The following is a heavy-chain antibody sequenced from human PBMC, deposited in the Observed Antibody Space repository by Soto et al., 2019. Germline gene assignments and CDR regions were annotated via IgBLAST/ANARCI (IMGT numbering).Heavy chain of an antibody. J-gene: IGHJ6*02. CDR1: GYTFTSYY. D-gene: IGHD6-6*01. CDR2: INPSGGST. Sequence: ASVKVSCKASGYTFTSYYMHWVRQAPGQGLEWMGIINPSGGSTSYAQKFQGRVTMTRDTSTSTVYMELSSLRSEDTAVYYCARDLFPDMSSSSGCLDVWGQGTTVTVSS. CDR3: ARDLFPDMSSSSGCLDV. V-gene: IGHV1-46*01.